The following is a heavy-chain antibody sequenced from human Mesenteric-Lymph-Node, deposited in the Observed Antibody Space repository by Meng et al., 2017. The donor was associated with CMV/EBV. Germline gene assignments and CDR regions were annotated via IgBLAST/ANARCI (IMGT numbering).Heavy chain of an antibody. D-gene: IGHD3-22*01. CDR1: SS. V-gene: IGHV4-39*01. J-gene: IGHJ5*02. Sequence: SSWAWIPQPPGKRLHWIGRFYYRGSTCYSPSLKCRVTISVDTSKTRFSLKLSSVTAADTAVYYCARHEVTMIVVVITGHNWFDPWGQGTLVTVSS. CDR2: FYYRGST. CDR3: ARHEVTMIVVVITGHNWFDP.